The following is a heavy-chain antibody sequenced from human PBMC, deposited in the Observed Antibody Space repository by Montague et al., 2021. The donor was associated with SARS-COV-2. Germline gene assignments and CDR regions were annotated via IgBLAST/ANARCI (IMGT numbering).Heavy chain of an antibody. J-gene: IGHJ5*02. D-gene: IGHD1-26*01. CDR2: YYSGST. V-gene: IGHV4-59*08. Sequence: SETLSLIFTVSGASINSRYWSWIRQPPGKGLEWIGYYYSGSTKYNPSLKSRVTISVDTSKNQFSVRVTSVTAADTAVYYCARQGGSNYGWFDPWGQGTLVTVSS. CDR3: ARQGGSNYGWFDP. CDR1: GASINSRY.